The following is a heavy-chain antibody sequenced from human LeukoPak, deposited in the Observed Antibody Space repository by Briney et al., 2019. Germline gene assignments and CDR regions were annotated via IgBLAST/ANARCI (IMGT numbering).Heavy chain of an antibody. J-gene: IGHJ4*02. CDR2: ISSTGSNA. Sequence: GGSLRLSCAASGFSFSEYYMSWIRQAPGKGLEWVSYISSTGSNAYYADSVEGRFTISRDNAKNSVYLQMDSLRPEDTAVYYCSRTFAWYRSLDYWGQGILISVSS. D-gene: IGHD3-9*01. V-gene: IGHV3-11*01. CDR3: SRTFAWYRSLDY. CDR1: GFSFSEYY.